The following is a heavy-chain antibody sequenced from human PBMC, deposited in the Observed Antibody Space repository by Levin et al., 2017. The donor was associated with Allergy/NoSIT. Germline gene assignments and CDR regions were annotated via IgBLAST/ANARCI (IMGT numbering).Heavy chain of an antibody. V-gene: IGHV4-59*01. CDR3: ARGGGTLNKDDEFDC. Sequence: SETLSLTCTVSGGSISSYYWSWIRQLPGKGLEWIGYIFYSGSTNYNPSLKSRVTISVDTSKNQFSLKLSSVTAADTAVYYCARGGGTLNKDDEFDCWGQGTLVTVSS. D-gene: IGHD2-15*01. CDR2: IFYSGST. CDR1: GGSISSYY. J-gene: IGHJ4*02.